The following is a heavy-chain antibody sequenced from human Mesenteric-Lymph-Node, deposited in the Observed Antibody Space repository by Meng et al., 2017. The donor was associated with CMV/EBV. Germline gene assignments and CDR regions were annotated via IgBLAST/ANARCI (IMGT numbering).Heavy chain of an antibody. CDR2: IHYSGTT. CDR3: ARGPSLGYSYGFGWFDP. J-gene: IGHJ5*02. Sequence: SETLSLTCTVPGGSISSYYWSWIRQPPGKGLEWIGYIHYSGTTTNKPSLKSRVTISVDTSKNQFSLKLSSVTAADTAVYYCARGPSLGYSYGFGWFDPWGQGTLVTVSS. CDR1: GGSISSYY. D-gene: IGHD5-18*01. V-gene: IGHV4-59*01.